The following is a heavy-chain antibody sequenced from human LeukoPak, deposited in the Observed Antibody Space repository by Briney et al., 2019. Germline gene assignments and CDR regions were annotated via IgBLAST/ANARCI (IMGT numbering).Heavy chain of an antibody. V-gene: IGHV3-23*01. D-gene: IGHD6-13*01. CDR1: GFTFSSYG. Sequence: GGALRLSCAASGFTFSSYGMSWVRQAPGKGLEWVSAISGSGGSTYYADSVKGRFTISRDNSKNTLYLQMNSLRAEDTAVYYCAKEGYSSSWYIHYYFDYWGQGTLVTVSS. CDR3: AKEGYSSSWYIHYYFDY. J-gene: IGHJ4*02. CDR2: ISGSGGST.